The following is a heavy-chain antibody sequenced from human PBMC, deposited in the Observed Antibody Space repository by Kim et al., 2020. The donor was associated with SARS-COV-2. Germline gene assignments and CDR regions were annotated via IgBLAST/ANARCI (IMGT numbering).Heavy chain of an antibody. D-gene: IGHD2-2*01. CDR2: IKSKTDGGTT. CDR1: GFTFSNAW. J-gene: IGHJ6*02. Sequence: GGSLRLSCAASGFTFSNAWMSWVRQAPGKGLEWVGRIKSKTDGGTTDYAAPVKGRFTISRDDSKNTLYLQMNSLKTEDTAVYYCTTTPRYCSSTSCYMPVDYYGMDVWGQGTTVTVSS. V-gene: IGHV3-15*01. CDR3: TTTPRYCSSTSCYMPVDYYGMDV.